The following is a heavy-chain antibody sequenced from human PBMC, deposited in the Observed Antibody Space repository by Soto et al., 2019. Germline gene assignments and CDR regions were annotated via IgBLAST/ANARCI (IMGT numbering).Heavy chain of an antibody. V-gene: IGHV3-21*01. D-gene: IGHD6-13*01. CDR2: ISSSSSYI. J-gene: IGHJ5*02. CDR1: GFTLSSYS. CDR3: ARKRSSWYFDP. Sequence: PGGSLRLSCAASGFTLSSYSMNWVRQAPGKGLEWVSSISSSSSYIYYADSVKGRFTISRDNAKNSLYLQMNSLRAEDTAVYYCARKRSSWYFDPWGQGTLVTVSS.